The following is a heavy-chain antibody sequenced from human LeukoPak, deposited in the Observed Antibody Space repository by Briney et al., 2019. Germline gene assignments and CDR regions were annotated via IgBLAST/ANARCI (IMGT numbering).Heavy chain of an antibody. D-gene: IGHD3-22*01. Sequence: GGSLRLSCSASRFTFSSYAMSWLRQAPGKELEWVSAISGSGGSTYYADSVKGRFTISRDNSKNTLYLQMNSLRAEDTAVYYCANDLKTYYYDSSGYYPDYWGQGTLVTVSS. CDR2: ISGSGGST. V-gene: IGHV3-23*01. CDR3: ANDLKTYYYDSSGYYPDY. J-gene: IGHJ4*02. CDR1: RFTFSSYA.